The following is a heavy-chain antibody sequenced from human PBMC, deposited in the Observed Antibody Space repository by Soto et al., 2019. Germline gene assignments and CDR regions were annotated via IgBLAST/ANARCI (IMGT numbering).Heavy chain of an antibody. CDR1: WCTCSGFA. CDR3: AKVWTTVIKTFDY. V-gene: IGHV3-23*01. CDR2: ISGSGGST. D-gene: IGHD4-17*01. J-gene: IGHJ4*02. Sequence: GGSLRLSCAASWCTCSGFATSWVRQAPGKGLEWVSAISGSGGSTYYADSVKGRFNISRDNSKNTLYLQMNSLRAEDTAVYYCAKVWTTVIKTFDYWGQGTLVTVSS.